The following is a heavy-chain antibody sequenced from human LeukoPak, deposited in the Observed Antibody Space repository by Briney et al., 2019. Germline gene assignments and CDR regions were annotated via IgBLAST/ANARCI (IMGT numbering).Heavy chain of an antibody. Sequence: GGSLKLSWAASGFTFNNFEMIWVRQAPGKGPEWLSYISATGFTIFYAHSVTGRFTISRDNANHLLYLQVNSLKAEDTAVYYGARRMFGLDSWGQGTLVTVSS. CDR1: GFTFNNFE. CDR3: ARRMFGLDS. J-gene: IGHJ4*02. V-gene: IGHV3-48*03. CDR2: ISATGFTI. D-gene: IGHD3-10*02.